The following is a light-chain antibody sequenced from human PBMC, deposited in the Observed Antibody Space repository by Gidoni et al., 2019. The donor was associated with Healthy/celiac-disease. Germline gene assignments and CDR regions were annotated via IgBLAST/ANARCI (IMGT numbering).Light chain of an antibody. CDR2: AAS. V-gene: IGKV1-39*01. Sequence: DIHMTQSPSSLSASVGDRVTITCRASPSISSYLNWYQQKPGKAPKLLIYAASSLQSGVPSRFSGSGSGTDFTLTISSLQPEDFATYYCQQSYSTPQYTFGQGTKLEIK. CDR3: QQSYSTPQYT. J-gene: IGKJ2*01. CDR1: PSISSY.